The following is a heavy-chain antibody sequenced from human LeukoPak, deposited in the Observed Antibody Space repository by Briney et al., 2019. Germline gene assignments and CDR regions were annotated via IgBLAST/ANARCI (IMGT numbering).Heavy chain of an antibody. CDR1: GVSISTYS. CDR3: ARGGFDAFDI. Sequence: TSETLSLTCTVSGVSISTYSWSWIRQSPGKALEWIGYIYYSGSTNYNPSLKSRVTISVDTSKNQFSLKLSSVTAADTAVYYCARGGFDAFDIWGQGTMVTVSS. V-gene: IGHV4-59*01. J-gene: IGHJ3*02. CDR2: IYYSGST. D-gene: IGHD3-22*01.